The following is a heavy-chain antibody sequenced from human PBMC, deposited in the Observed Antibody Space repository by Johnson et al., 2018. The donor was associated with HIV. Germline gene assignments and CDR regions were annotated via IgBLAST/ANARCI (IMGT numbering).Heavy chain of an antibody. CDR3: ARKLGVYYYDSSGYDI. CDR2: IQQDGSNK. CDR1: GFTFDDYG. V-gene: IGHV3-7*01. D-gene: IGHD3-22*01. J-gene: IGHJ3*02. Sequence: VQLVESGGGVVRPGGSLRLSCAASGFTFDDYGMSWVRQAPGKGLELVANIQQDGSNKFYGDSVKGRFTISRDNSKNTLYLQMNSLRAEDTAVYYCARKLGVYYYDSSGYDIWGQGTIVTVSS.